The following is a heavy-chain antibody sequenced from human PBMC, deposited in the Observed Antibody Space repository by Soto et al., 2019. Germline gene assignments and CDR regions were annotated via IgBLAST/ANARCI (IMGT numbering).Heavy chain of an antibody. CDR1: GYTFTSYD. CDR3: GRTREVYSYYYYMDV. D-gene: IGHD1-26*01. CDR2: MNPNSGNT. V-gene: IGHV1-8*01. J-gene: IGHJ6*03. Sequence: ASVKVSCKASGYTFTSYDINWVRQATGQGLEWMGWMNPNSGNTGYAQKFQGRVTMTRNTPISTAYMELSSLRSEDTAVYYCGRTREVYSYYYYMDVWGKGTTVTVSS.